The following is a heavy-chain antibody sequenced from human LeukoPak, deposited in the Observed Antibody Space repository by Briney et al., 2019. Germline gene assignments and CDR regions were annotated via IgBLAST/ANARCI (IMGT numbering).Heavy chain of an antibody. V-gene: IGHV2-5*02. CDR2: IYWDDDK. Sequence: SGPTLVKPTQTLTLTCTFSGFSLSTRGVAVGWIRQPPGKALEWLALIYWDDDKRYSPFLKSRLTITKDTSKNQVVLTMTNMDPVGTATYYCAHSSVTRDQLPWDYWGQGTLVTVSS. J-gene: IGHJ4*02. D-gene: IGHD4-17*01. CDR3: AHSSVTRDQLPWDY. CDR1: GFSLSTRGVA.